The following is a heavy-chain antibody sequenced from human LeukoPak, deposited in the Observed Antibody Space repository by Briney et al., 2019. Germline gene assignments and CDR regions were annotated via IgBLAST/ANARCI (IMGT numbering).Heavy chain of an antibody. D-gene: IGHD4-17*01. Sequence: ASVKVSCKASGYTFTGYYIDWVRQAPGEGLEWMGWINSDSGGTNYAQKFQGRVTMTRDTSTSTAYMELSSLRSDDTAFYYCARDTITVTTPYFDYWGQGTLVTVPS. CDR1: GYTFTGYY. V-gene: IGHV1-2*02. CDR3: ARDTITVTTPYFDY. J-gene: IGHJ4*02. CDR2: INSDSGGT.